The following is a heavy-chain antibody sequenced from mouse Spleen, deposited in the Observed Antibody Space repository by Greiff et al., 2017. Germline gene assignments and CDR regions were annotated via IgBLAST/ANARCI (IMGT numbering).Heavy chain of an antibody. Sequence: DVKLQESGGGLVKLGGSLKLSCAASGFTFSSYAMSWVRQTPEKRLEWVATISSGGGNTYYPDSVKGRFTISRDNAKNTLYLQMSSLKSEDTAMYYCARLFTTVVAPDYWGQGTTLTVSS. J-gene: IGHJ2*01. CDR1: GFTFSSYA. D-gene: IGHD1-1*01. CDR2: ISSGGGNT. V-gene: IGHV5-9*04. CDR3: ARLFTTVVAPDY.